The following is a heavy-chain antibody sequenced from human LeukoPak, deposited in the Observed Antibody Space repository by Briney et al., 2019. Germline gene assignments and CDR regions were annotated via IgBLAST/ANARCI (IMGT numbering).Heavy chain of an antibody. CDR3: ARDKGTNWFDP. Sequence: GGSLRLSCAASGFTFSSYSMNWVHQAPGKGLEWVSSISSSSSYIYYADSVKGRFTISRDNAKNSLYLQMNSLRAEDTAVYYCARDKGTNWFDPWGQGTLVTVSS. V-gene: IGHV3-21*01. J-gene: IGHJ5*02. D-gene: IGHD3-10*01. CDR1: GFTFSSYS. CDR2: ISSSSSYI.